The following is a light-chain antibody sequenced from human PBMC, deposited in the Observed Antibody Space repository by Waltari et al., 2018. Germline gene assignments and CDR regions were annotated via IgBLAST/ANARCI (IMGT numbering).Light chain of an antibody. CDR3: LLYDGSDQV. V-gene: IGLV7-43*01. CDR2: STT. CDR1: AGAVTSGNY. J-gene: IGLJ3*02. Sequence: QTVVTQEPSLTVSPGGAVTLTCASSAGAVTSGNYPNWIQQKPGQVPRSLIHSTTNRHSWTPARCSGSLLGGKAVLTRSGVQPEDEAEYYCLLYDGSDQVFGGGTKLTVL.